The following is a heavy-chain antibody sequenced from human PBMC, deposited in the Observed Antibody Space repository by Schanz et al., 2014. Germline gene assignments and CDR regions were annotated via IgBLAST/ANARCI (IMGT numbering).Heavy chain of an antibody. CDR2: ISGTGGDDA. J-gene: IGHJ4*02. V-gene: IGHV3-23*04. CDR3: AKYRGYYRVSGSYRELEY. Sequence: ERLVESGGGVVQPGRSLRLSCAASGFIFSNYGMHWVRQAPGKGPLWVSSISGTGGDDAYYADSMKGRFTISRDNSKSTLYMKMNSLRVEDTAVYYCAKYRGYYRVSGSYRELEYWGQGALVTVSS. CDR1: GFIFSNYG. D-gene: IGHD3-10*01.